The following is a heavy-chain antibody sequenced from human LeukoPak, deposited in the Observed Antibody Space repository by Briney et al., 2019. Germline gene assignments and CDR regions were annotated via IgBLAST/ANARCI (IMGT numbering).Heavy chain of an antibody. Sequence: SETLSLTCTVSGGSISSSSYYWGWIRQPPGKGLEWIGSIYYSGSTYYNPSLKSRVTISVDTSKNQFSLKLSSVTAADTAVYYCARHKKGLIQLWFDWFDPWGQGTLVTVSS. CDR3: ARHKKGLIQLWFDWFDP. CDR1: GGSISSSSYY. V-gene: IGHV4-39*01. J-gene: IGHJ5*02. D-gene: IGHD5-18*01. CDR2: IYYSGST.